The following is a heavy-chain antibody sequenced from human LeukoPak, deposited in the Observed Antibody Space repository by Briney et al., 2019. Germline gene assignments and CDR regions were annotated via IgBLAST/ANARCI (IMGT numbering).Heavy chain of an antibody. Sequence: GGSLRLSCAASGFAFSNHNMYWVRRAPGKGLEWVSTISGGGSTYFADSVKGRFTISGDNSKKTLLLQMNSLRAEDTAVYYCAKEGVYYDRSGYYWDFFYWGRGPLVTVSS. CDR2: ISGGGST. J-gene: IGHJ4*02. D-gene: IGHD3-22*01. V-gene: IGHV3-23*01. CDR1: GFAFSNHN. CDR3: AKEGVYYDRSGYYWDFFY.